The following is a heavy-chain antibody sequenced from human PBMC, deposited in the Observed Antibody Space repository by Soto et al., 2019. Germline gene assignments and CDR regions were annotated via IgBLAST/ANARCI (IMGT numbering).Heavy chain of an antibody. D-gene: IGHD2-15*01. V-gene: IGHV4-59*01. J-gene: IGHJ4*02. CDR3: ARTTIIAAARYFDS. Sequence: PSETLSLTCTVSDDSIRSYYWSWIRQSPGKQLDWIGHIYCTGTTNYSPSLKSRVTMSIDTSQNQFSLRLSSITAADTAIYYCARTTIIAAARYFDSWGPGTLVTVSS. CDR2: IYCTGTT. CDR1: DDSIRSYY.